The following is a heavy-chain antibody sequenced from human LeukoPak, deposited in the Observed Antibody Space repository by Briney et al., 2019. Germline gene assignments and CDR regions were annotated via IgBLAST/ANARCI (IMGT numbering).Heavy chain of an antibody. V-gene: IGHV3-64*01. D-gene: IGHD6-19*01. CDR1: GFTFSSYA. CDR2: ISSNGSST. Sequence: PGGSLRLSCAASGFTFSSYAMHWVRQAPGKGLEYVSAISSNGSSTYYANSVKGRFTISRDNSKNTLYLQMGSLRAEDMAVYYCARKYSSGYGLDYWGQGTLVTVSS. CDR3: ARKYSSGYGLDY. J-gene: IGHJ4*02.